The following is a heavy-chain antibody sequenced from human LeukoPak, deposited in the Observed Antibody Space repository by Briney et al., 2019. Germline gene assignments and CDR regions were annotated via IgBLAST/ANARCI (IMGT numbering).Heavy chain of an antibody. D-gene: IGHD2-2*01. Sequence: GGSLRLSCEISGFIVSDNYMTWVRQAPGKGLEWVSTIYTGGNTYYADSVKGRFTISRDNSKNTLYLQMNSLRAEDTAVYYCARDQGIVVVPAAGTEYFQHWGQGTLVTVSS. CDR2: IYTGGNT. CDR3: ARDQGIVVVPAAGTEYFQH. J-gene: IGHJ1*01. V-gene: IGHV3-66*02. CDR1: GFIVSDNY.